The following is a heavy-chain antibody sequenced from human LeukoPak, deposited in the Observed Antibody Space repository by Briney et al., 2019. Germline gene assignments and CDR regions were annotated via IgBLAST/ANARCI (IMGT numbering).Heavy chain of an antibody. J-gene: IGHJ4*02. V-gene: IGHV3-7*01. CDR2: IKEDASKI. CDR3: ARDGDGLIFPTDS. CDR1: GFTFRNFW. Sequence: GGSLGLSCAAPGFTFRNFWMSWVRQAPGKGRGGVADIKEDASKIYYLDSVKGRFTISRDNAKNSLYLQMNSLRAEDTAVYYCARDGDGLIFPTDSRGQGTLVTVSS. D-gene: IGHD2-21*01.